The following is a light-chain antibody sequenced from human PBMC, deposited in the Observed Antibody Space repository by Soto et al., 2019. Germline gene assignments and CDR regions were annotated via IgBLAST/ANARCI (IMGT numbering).Light chain of an antibody. V-gene: IGKV3-11*01. J-gene: IGKJ4*01. CDR3: QQRSNWPALT. CDR2: DAS. Sequence: EIVLTQSPATLSLSPGERATLSCRASQSVSSYLAWYQQKPGQAPRLLIYDASNRTTDIPARFSGSGSGTDLTLTLSSLEPEDSAVYYCQQRSNWPALTFGGGTKVEI. CDR1: QSVSSY.